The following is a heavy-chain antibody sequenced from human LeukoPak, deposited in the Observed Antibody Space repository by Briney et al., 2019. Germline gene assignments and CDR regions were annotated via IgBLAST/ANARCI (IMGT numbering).Heavy chain of an antibody. V-gene: IGHV4-4*07. CDR2: IHTSGST. D-gene: IGHD4-17*01. CDR1: GGSISSYY. Sequence: PSETLSLTCTVSGGSISSYYWSWIRQPAGKGLEWIGRIHTSGSTNYNPSLKGRVTMSVDTSKKQFSLKLTSVTAADTAVYYCARAGDYGDYVGWFDPWGQGTLVTVSS. CDR3: ARAGDYGDYVGWFDP. J-gene: IGHJ5*02.